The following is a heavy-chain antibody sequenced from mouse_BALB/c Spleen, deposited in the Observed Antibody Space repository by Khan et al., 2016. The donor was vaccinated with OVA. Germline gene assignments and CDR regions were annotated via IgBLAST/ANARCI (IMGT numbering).Heavy chain of an antibody. Sequence: EVQLQQSGPELMKPGASVKISCKASGYSFTSYYIHWVKESHGKSLEWIGYIDPFSGGTTYNQKFKGKATLTVDKSSSTAYIHLSNLTSEDSAVDYCTRQGDVAWFTYWGQGTLVTVSA. D-gene: IGHD2-13*01. CDR2: IDPFSGGT. CDR3: TRQGDVAWFTY. CDR1: GYSFTSYY. V-gene: IGHV1S135*01. J-gene: IGHJ3*01.